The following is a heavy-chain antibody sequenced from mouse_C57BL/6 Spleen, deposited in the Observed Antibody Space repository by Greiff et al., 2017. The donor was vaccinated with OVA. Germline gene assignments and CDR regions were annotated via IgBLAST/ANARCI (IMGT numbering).Heavy chain of an antibody. Sequence: QVQLKQPGAELVMPGASVKLSCKASGYTFTSYWMHWVKQRPGQGLEWIGEIDPSDSYTNYNQQFKGKSTLTVDKSSSTAYMQLSSLTSEDSAVYYCARGDYYGSSYFDYWGQGTTLTVSS. V-gene: IGHV1-69*01. CDR1: GYTFTSYW. CDR3: ARGDYYGSSYFDY. J-gene: IGHJ2*01. CDR2: IDPSDSYT. D-gene: IGHD1-1*01.